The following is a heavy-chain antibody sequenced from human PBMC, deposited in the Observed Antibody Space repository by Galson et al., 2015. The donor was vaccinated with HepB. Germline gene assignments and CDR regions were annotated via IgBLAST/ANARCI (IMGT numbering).Heavy chain of an antibody. CDR1: GVTFNNYA. Sequence: SLRLSCAASGVTFNNYAMSWVRQAPGKGLEWVSAMSGSGASTYYADSVKGRFTISRDNSKNTLHLQMNSLRAEDTAVYYCAKMSAIYYYGMDVWGQGTTVTVSS. CDR3: AKMSAIYYYGMDV. J-gene: IGHJ6*02. V-gene: IGHV3-23*01. CDR2: MSGSGAST.